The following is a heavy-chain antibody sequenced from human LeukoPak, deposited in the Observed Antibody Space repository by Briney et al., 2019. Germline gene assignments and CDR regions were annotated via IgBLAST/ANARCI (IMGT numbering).Heavy chain of an antibody. CDR2: IYYTGST. Sequence: SETLSLTCTLSGGSISTYYWSWVRQPPGKGLEWIGYIYYTGSTNYNPSLKSRVTISVDTSKNQFSLKLSSVTAADTAVYYCARGGTTYCSSTSCLGGTFDYWGQGTLVTVSS. D-gene: IGHD2-2*01. V-gene: IGHV4-59*01. CDR1: GGSISTYY. CDR3: ARGGTTYCSSTSCLGGTFDY. J-gene: IGHJ4*02.